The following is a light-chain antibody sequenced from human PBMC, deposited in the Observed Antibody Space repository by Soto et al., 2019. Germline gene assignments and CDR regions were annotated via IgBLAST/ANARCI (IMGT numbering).Light chain of an antibody. CDR3: SSYTSDNAYV. V-gene: IGLV2-14*03. J-gene: IGLJ1*01. CDR2: DVS. CDR1: RSDVGAYNY. Sequence: QSALTQPASVSGSPGQSITISCSGTRSDVGAYNYVSWYQQHPGKAPRVMIYDVSNRPSGVSNRFSGSKSGNTATLTISGLQAEDEADYYCSSYTSDNAYVFAAGTKLTVL.